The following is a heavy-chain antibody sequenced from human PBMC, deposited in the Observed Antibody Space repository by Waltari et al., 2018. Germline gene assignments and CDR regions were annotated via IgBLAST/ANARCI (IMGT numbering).Heavy chain of an antibody. CDR1: GFTFSSYW. CDR3: AREKLPTGKYYYYYGMDV. CDR2: IKQDGSEK. Sequence: VESGGGLVQPGGSLRLSCAASGFTFSSYWMSWVRQAPGKGLEWVANIKQDGSEKYYVDSVKGRFTISRDNAKNSLYLQMNSLRAEDTAVYYCAREKLPTGKYYYYYGMDVWGQGTTVTVSS. J-gene: IGHJ6*02. D-gene: IGHD2-15*01. V-gene: IGHV3-7*01.